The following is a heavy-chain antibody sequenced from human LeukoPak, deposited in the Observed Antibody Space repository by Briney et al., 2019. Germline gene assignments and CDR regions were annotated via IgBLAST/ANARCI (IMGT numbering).Heavy chain of an antibody. D-gene: IGHD5-12*01. CDR2: IYYSGST. CDR3: ARAYGATILYYYYYMDV. CDR1: GGSISSYY. Sequence: SETLSLTCTVSGGSISSYYWSWIRQPPGKGLEWIGYIYYSGSTNYNPSLKSRVTISVDTSKNQFSLKLSSVTAADTAVYYCARAYGATILYYYYYMDVWGKGTTVTVSS. J-gene: IGHJ6*03. V-gene: IGHV4-59*01.